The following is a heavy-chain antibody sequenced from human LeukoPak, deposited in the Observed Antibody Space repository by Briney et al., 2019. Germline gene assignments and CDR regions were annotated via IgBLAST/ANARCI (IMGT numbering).Heavy chain of an antibody. CDR3: ARGPYGTGSHFDF. V-gene: IGHV1-8*01. D-gene: IGHD3-10*01. J-gene: IGHJ4*02. CDR1: GYTFTSYD. CDR2: MNPNSANA. Sequence: ASVKVSCKASGYTFTSYDINWVRQATGQGLEWMGWMNPNSANAGYAQKFQGRGTMTRDTSMTTASMELSSLRSEDTAVYYCARGPYGTGSHFDFWGQGTLVTVSS.